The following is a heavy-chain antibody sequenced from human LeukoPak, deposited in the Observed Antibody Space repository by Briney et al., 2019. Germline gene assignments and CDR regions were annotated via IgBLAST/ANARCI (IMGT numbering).Heavy chain of an antibody. V-gene: IGHV1-2*02. CDR2: INPKSGGT. J-gene: IGHJ4*02. Sequence: GASVKVSCKASGYTFIDYYIHWVRQAPGRGLEWMGWINPKSGGTKYAQKFQGRVTMTSDTSISTAYMELSSLRSDDTAVYYCARYCSGGTCSPIDYWGQGTLVTVSS. CDR3: ARYCSGGTCSPIDY. CDR1: GYTFIDYY. D-gene: IGHD2-15*01.